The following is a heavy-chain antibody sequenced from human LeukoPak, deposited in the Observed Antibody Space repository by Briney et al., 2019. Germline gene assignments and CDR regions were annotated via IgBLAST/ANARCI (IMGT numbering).Heavy chain of an antibody. D-gene: IGHD3-3*01. J-gene: IGHJ5*02. CDR2: IYYSGST. V-gene: IGHV4-59*01. CDR3: ARIITILGVARNWFDP. Sequence: SETLSLTCTVSGGSISSYYWSWIRQPPGKGLEWIGYIYYSGSTNYNPSLKSRVTISVDTSKNQFSLKLSSVTATDTAVYYCARIITILGVARNWFDPWGQGTLVTVSS. CDR1: GGSISSYY.